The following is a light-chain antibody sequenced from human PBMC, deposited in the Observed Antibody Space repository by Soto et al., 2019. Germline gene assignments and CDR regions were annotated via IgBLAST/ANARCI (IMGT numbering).Light chain of an antibody. CDR3: QQTFSTYAS. Sequence: DIQMTQFPSSLSASVGDRVTITCRASQTISSYLHWYQLKPGQAPKLLIYAASSLQSGVPSRFSGSGSGTEFTLTISSLQPEDFATYFCQQTFSTYASFGGGTKVDIK. J-gene: IGKJ4*01. CDR2: AAS. V-gene: IGKV1-39*01. CDR1: QTISSY.